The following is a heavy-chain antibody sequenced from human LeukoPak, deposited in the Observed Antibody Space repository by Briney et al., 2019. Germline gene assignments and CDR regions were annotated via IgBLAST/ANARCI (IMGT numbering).Heavy chain of an antibody. Sequence: PGGSLRLSCTASGFTFINYVMTWVRQAPGKGLEWVSAISGSGDITYYADSVKGRFTISRDNSKNTVYLQMNSLRAEDTAVYYCARNETSYYYDSSGYSNYYYYMDVWGKGTTVTVSS. CDR2: ISGSGDIT. CDR1: GFTFINYV. V-gene: IGHV3-23*01. D-gene: IGHD3-22*01. J-gene: IGHJ6*03. CDR3: ARNETSYYYDSSGYSNYYYYMDV.